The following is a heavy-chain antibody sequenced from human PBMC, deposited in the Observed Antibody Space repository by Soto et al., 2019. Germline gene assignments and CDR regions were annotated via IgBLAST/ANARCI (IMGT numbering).Heavy chain of an antibody. Sequence: GGSLRLSCAASGFTFSSYGMHWVRQAPGKGLEWVAVISYDGSNKYYADSVKGRFTISRDNSKNTLYLQMNSLRAEDTAVYYCAKIVWYYDSSGYYGHGDAFDIWGQGTMVTVSS. CDR3: AKIVWYYDSSGYYGHGDAFDI. J-gene: IGHJ3*02. D-gene: IGHD3-22*01. V-gene: IGHV3-30*18. CDR2: ISYDGSNK. CDR1: GFTFSSYG.